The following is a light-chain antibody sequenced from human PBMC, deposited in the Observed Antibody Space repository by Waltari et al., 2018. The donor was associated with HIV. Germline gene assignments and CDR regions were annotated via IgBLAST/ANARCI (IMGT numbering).Light chain of an antibody. CDR2: DDS. CDR1: NIGMKS. Sequence: SYVLTQPPSLSVAPGQTARIPCGGANIGMKSAHWYLQKPGQAPVLVVHDDSDRPSGIPEGFSGSNSGNTATLTISTVEAGDEADYYCQVWDSTSDHCVFGGGTKLTVL. J-gene: IGLJ2*01. CDR3: QVWDSTSDHCV. V-gene: IGLV3-21*02.